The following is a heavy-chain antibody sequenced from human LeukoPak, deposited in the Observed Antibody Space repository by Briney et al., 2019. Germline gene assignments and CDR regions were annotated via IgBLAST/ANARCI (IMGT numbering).Heavy chain of an antibody. D-gene: IGHD6-19*01. CDR3: ARGSGWYSEY. CDR2: IYPSDSDI. Sequence: GESLKISCKGSGYRFISYWIGWVRQMPGKGLEWMGIIYPSDSDIRYSPSFQGQVTISADKSISTAYLQWSSLKASDTAMYFCARGSGWYSEYWGRGTLVTVSS. V-gene: IGHV5-51*01. CDR1: GYRFISYW. J-gene: IGHJ4*02.